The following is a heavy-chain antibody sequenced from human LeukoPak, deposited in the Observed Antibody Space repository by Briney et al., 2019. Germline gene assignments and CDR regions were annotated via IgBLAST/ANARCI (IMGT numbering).Heavy chain of an antibody. V-gene: IGHV3-21*04. CDR1: GFTFSSYS. J-gene: IGHJ6*03. Sequence: GGSLRLSCAASGFTFSSYSMNWVRQAPGKGLEWVSSISTSSSYIYYADSVKGRFTISRDNAKNSLYLQMNSLRAEDTALYYCARGTLPTLYYYYMDVWGKGTTVTVSS. CDR3: ARGTLPTLYYYYMDV. CDR2: ISTSSSYI.